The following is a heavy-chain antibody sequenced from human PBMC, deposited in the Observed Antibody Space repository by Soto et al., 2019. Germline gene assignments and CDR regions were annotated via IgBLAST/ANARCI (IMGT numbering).Heavy chain of an antibody. Sequence: SETLSLTCTVSGGSISSYYWSWIRQPPGKGLEWIGYIYYSGSTNYNPSLKSRVTISVDTSKNQFSLKLSSVTAADTAVYYCARVGGSGTNAYYYYYMDVWGKGTTVTVSS. V-gene: IGHV4-59*01. J-gene: IGHJ6*03. CDR3: ARVGGSGTNAYYYYYMDV. CDR1: GGSISSYY. CDR2: IYYSGST. D-gene: IGHD3-10*01.